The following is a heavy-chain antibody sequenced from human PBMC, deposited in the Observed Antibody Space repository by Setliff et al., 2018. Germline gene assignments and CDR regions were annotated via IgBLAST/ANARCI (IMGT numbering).Heavy chain of an antibody. CDR2: ISGSGGST. V-gene: IGHV3-23*01. CDR3: ARDPHFDS. J-gene: IGHJ4*02. CDR1: GFTFSSYS. Sequence: GALRLSCAASGFTFSSYSMNWVRQAPGKGLEWVSAISGSGGSTYYADSVKGRFTISRDNSKNTLHLQMNSQRAEDTAVYYCARDPHFDSWGQGTLVTVS.